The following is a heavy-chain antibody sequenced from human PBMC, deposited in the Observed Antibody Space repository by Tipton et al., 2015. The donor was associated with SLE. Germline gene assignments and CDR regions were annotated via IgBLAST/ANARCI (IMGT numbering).Heavy chain of an antibody. D-gene: IGHD3-22*01. V-gene: IGHV4-59*12. CDR3: ARDRDDSSGSLFDP. CDR2: VFYSGST. CDR1: GGSIHTYY. J-gene: IGHJ5*02. Sequence: TLSLTCTVSGGSIHTYYWSWIRQPPGKGLEWIGSVFYSGSTNYSPSLKSRVTISLDTSKNQFSLKLSSVTAADTAVYYCARDRDDSSGSLFDPWGQGTLVTVSS.